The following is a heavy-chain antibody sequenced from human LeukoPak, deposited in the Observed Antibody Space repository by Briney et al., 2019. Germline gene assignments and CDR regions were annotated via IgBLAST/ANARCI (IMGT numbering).Heavy chain of an antibody. V-gene: IGHV3-11*01. J-gene: IGHJ4*02. CDR3: AREVVVPGDPYFFDY. D-gene: IGHD2-2*01. CDR2: ISSGGYTI. CDR1: GFTFSDYY. Sequence: GGSLRLSCAASGFTFSDYYMSWIRQAPGKGLEWVSYISSGGYTISYADSVRGRFTISRDNAKNSLYLQMNSLRAEDTAVYYCAREVVVPGDPYFFDYWGQGILVTVSS.